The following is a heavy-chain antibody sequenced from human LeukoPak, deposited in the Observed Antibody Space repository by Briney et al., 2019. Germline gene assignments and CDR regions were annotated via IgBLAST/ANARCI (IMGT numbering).Heavy chain of an antibody. Sequence: GGSLRLSCAASGFTFSSYWMHWVRQAPGKGLVWVSRINSDGSSTSYADSVKGRFTISRDNAKNTLYLQMNSLRAEDTAVYSCARVGGPQQLANYYYYYYGMDVWGQGTTVTVSS. CDR1: GFTFSSYW. CDR2: INSDGSST. D-gene: IGHD6-13*01. J-gene: IGHJ6*02. CDR3: ARVGGPQQLANYYYYYYGMDV. V-gene: IGHV3-74*01.